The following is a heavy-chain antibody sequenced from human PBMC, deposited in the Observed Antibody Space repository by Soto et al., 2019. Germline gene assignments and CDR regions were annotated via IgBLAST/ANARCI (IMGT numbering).Heavy chain of an antibody. CDR3: ASGRRDIVVVPAAMPYYYYMDV. CDR1: SGSISSSNW. CDR2: IYHSGST. V-gene: IGHV4-4*02. D-gene: IGHD2-2*01. J-gene: IGHJ6*03. Sequence: SETLSLTCAVSSGSISSSNWWSWVRQPPGKGLEWIGEIYHSGSTNYNPSLKSRVTISVDKSKNQFSLKLSSVTAADTAVYYCASGRRDIVVVPAAMPYYYYMDVWGKGTTVTVSS.